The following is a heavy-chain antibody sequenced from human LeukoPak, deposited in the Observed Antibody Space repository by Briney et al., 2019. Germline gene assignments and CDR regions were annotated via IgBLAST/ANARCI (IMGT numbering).Heavy chain of an antibody. CDR1: VGSFSGYH. CDR3: ARDRLGSGYSGYDTYYFDY. D-gene: IGHD5-12*01. V-gene: IGHV4-34*09. J-gene: IGHJ4*02. Sequence: SQTLSLTCAVYVGSFSGYHWTWIRQSPGKGLEWIGEINHSGSTKYNPSLKSRVTISADTSKNQFSLKLSSVTAADTAVYYCARDRLGSGYSGYDTYYFDYWGQGTLVTVSS. CDR2: INHSGST.